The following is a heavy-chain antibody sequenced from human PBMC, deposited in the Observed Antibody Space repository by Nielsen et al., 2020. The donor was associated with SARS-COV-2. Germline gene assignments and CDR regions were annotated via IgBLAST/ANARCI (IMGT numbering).Heavy chain of an antibody. CDR2: ISGSGGST. Sequence: GESLKISCAASGFTFSSYAMSWVRQAPGKGLEWVSAISGSGGSTYCADSVKGRFTISRDNSKNTLYLQMNSLRAEDTAVYYCANQYGDYEDWGQGTLVTVSS. J-gene: IGHJ4*02. V-gene: IGHV3-23*01. CDR1: GFTFSSYA. D-gene: IGHD4-17*01. CDR3: ANQYGDYED.